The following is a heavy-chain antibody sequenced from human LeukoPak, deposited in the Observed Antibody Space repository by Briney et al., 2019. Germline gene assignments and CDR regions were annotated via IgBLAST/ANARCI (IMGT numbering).Heavy chain of an antibody. CDR3: ARHQLLSSPERYLDYGMDV. J-gene: IGHJ6*04. Sequence: SVKVSCKASARTSSSYATSWVRQAHEQGIEWMGWTIPIFGTANYAQKFQGRVTITADESTSTAYMELSSLRSEDTAVYYCARHQLLSSPERYLDYGMDVWGKGTTVTVSS. CDR1: ARTSSSYA. D-gene: IGHD2-2*01. CDR2: TIPIFGTA. V-gene: IGHV1-69*13.